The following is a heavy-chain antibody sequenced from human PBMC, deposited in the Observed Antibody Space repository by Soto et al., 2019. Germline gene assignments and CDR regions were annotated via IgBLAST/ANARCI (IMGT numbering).Heavy chain of an antibody. J-gene: IGHJ4*02. V-gene: IGHV4-34*01. CDR1: GGSFSGYY. Sequence: QVRLQHWGAGLLKPSETLSLTCAVHGGSFSGYYWSWIRQPPGKGLEWIGEINHSGSIHYKPSLKIRVTTSEDTPNNQFSLKLSDVTAADTAVYYCARGSKWLDYWGQGALVTVSS. D-gene: IGHD5-12*01. CDR3: ARGSKWLDY. CDR2: INHSGSI.